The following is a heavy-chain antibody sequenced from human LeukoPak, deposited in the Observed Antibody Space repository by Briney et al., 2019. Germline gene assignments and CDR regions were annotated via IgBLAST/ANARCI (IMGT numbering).Heavy chain of an antibody. J-gene: IGHJ4*02. CDR1: GYTFIMYY. D-gene: IGHD4-17*01. CDR3: ARGGYGDRIDY. V-gene: IGHV1-46*01. CDR2: INPSGGST. Sequence: ASVTVSCTASGYTFIMYYMHWVRQAPGQGPEWMGIINPSGGSTSYAQKFQGRVTMTRDTSTSTVYMELSRLRSEDTAVYYCARGGYGDRIDYWGQGTLVSVSS.